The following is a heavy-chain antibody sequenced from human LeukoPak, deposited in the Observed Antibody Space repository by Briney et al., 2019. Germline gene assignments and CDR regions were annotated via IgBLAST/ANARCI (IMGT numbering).Heavy chain of an antibody. D-gene: IGHD4-17*01. Sequence: GGPLGFSGEASGFTFSNYGINWFRQAPGTGLVWVSRINSDGSSTSYADSVKGRFTISRDNAKNTLYLQMNSLRAEDTAVYYCASDETTVTTHGCQHWGQGTLVTVSS. CDR1: GFTFSNYG. V-gene: IGHV3-74*01. J-gene: IGHJ1*01. CDR3: ASDETTVTTHGCQH. CDR2: INSDGSST.